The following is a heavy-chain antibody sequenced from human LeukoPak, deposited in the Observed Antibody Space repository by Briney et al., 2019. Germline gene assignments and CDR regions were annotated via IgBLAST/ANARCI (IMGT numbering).Heavy chain of an antibody. J-gene: IGHJ6*02. Sequence: GESLKISCKGSGYSFTSYWIGWVRQMPGKGLEWMGIIYSGDSDTRYSPSFQGQVTISVDKSVTTAYLQWSSLKASDTAVYYCARRGYTVTTAGYYYGMDVWGQGTTVTVSS. V-gene: IGHV5-51*01. D-gene: IGHD4-17*01. CDR3: ARRGYTVTTAGYYYGMDV. CDR2: IYSGDSDT. CDR1: GYSFTSYW.